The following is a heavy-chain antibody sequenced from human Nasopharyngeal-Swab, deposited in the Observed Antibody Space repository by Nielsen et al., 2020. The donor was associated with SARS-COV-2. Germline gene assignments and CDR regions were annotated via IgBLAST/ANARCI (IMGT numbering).Heavy chain of an antibody. J-gene: IGHJ5*02. D-gene: IGHD6-13*01. Sequence: GESLKISCKGSGYSFTSYWIGWVRQMPGKGLEWMGIIYPGDSDTRYSPSFQGQVTISADKSINTAYLQWSSLKASDTAMYYCARSQQAAGIGFDPWGQGTLVTVSS. CDR1: GYSFTSYW. CDR2: IYPGDSDT. V-gene: IGHV5-51*01. CDR3: ARSQQAAGIGFDP.